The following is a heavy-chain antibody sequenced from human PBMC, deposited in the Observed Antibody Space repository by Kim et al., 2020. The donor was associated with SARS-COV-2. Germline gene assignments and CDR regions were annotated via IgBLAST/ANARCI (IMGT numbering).Heavy chain of an antibody. J-gene: IGHJ6*02. CDR1: GGSISSSSYY. D-gene: IGHD4-17*01. Sequence: SETLSLTCTVSGGSISSSSYYWGWIRQPLGKGLEWIGSIYYSGSTYYNSSLKSRVTISVDTSKKQFSLKLSSVTAADTAVYYCARRRLVTISMHYGMDVWGQRTTVTLSS. CDR2: IYYSGST. V-gene: IGHV4-39*01. CDR3: ARRRLVTISMHYGMDV.